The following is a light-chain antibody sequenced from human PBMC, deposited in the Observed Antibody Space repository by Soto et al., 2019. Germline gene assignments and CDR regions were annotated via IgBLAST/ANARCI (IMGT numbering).Light chain of an antibody. Sequence: QSLLPQPPSVSAAPGQKVTISCSGSSSNIGNNYVSWYQQLPGTAPKLLIYENNKRPSGIPDRFSGSKSGTSATLGITGLQTGDEADYYCGTWDSSLSVHYVFGTGTKVTVL. J-gene: IGLJ1*01. CDR2: ENN. CDR3: GTWDSSLSVHYV. V-gene: IGLV1-51*02. CDR1: SSNIGNNY.